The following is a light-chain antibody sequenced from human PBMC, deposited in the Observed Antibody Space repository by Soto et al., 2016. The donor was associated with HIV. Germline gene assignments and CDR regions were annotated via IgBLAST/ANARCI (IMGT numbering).Light chain of an antibody. V-gene: IGKV1-8*01. CDR3: QQYYSIPLT. Sequence: AIRMTQSPSSFSASTGDRVTITCRASQGISSYLAWYQQKPGKAPKLLIYAASTLQSGVPSRFSGSGSGTDFTLTISCLQSEDFATYYCQQYYSIPLTFGQGTRLEIK. CDR2: AAS. CDR1: QGISSY. J-gene: IGKJ5*01.